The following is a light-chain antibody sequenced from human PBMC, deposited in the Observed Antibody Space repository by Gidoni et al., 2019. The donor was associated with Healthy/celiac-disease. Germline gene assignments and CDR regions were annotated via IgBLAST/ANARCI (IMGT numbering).Light chain of an antibody. CDR3: QQYYSTPPIT. Sequence: IVMTQSPDSLAVSLGEGATINCKSSQSVLYSSNNKNYLAWYQQKPGQPPKLLIYWASTRESGVPDRFSGSGSGTDFTLTISSLQAEDVAVYYCQQYYSTPPITFGQGTRLEIK. J-gene: IGKJ5*01. V-gene: IGKV4-1*01. CDR2: WAS. CDR1: QSVLYSSNNKNY.